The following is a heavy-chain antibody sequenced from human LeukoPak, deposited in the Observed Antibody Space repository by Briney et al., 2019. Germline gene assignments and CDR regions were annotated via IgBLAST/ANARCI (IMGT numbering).Heavy chain of an antibody. CDR3: ARGSWRATYYYDSSGYSTFDY. V-gene: IGHV4-59*01. CDR1: GGSISSYY. CDR2: IYYSGST. J-gene: IGHJ4*02. Sequence: SETLSLTCTVSGGSISSYYWNWIRQPPGKGLEWIGYIYYSGSTNYNPSLKSRVTISVDTSKNQFSLKLSSVTAAGTAVYYCARGSWRATYYYDSSGYSTFDYWGQGTLVSVSS. D-gene: IGHD3-22*01.